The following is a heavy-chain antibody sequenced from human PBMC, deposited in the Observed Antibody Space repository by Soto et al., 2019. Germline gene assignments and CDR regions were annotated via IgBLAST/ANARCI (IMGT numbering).Heavy chain of an antibody. CDR1: GYTFTSYG. D-gene: IGHD1-26*01. CDR3: ARDGSGSYYRLAPYFDY. CDR2: ISAYNGNT. Sequence: ASVKVSCKAPGYTFTSYGISWVRQAPGQGLEWMGWISAYNGNTNYAQKLQGRVTMTTDTSTSTAYMELRSLRSDDTAVYYCARDGSGSYYRLAPYFDYWVQGSLVTVSS. J-gene: IGHJ4*02. V-gene: IGHV1-18*04.